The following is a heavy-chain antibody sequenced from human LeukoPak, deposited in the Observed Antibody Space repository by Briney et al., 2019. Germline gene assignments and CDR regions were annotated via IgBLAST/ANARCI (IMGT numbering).Heavy chain of an antibody. J-gene: IGHJ3*02. Sequence: GGSLRLSCAASGFTFSSYSMNWVRQAPGKGLEWVSSISSGSSYIYYADSVKGRFTISRDNAKNSLYLQMNSLRAEDTAVYYCARDEGPPGDIVVVVAATDAFDIWGQGTMVTVSS. CDR1: GFTFSSYS. V-gene: IGHV3-21*01. CDR3: ARDEGPPGDIVVVVAATDAFDI. CDR2: ISSGSSYI. D-gene: IGHD2-15*01.